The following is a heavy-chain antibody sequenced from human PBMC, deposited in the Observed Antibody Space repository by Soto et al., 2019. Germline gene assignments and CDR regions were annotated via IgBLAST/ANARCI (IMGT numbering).Heavy chain of an antibody. D-gene: IGHD2-2*02. CDR3: ARDGFRQLLYSPYYYYGMDV. Sequence: ASVKVSCKASGYTFTSYGISWVRQAPGQGLEWMGWISAYNGNTNYAQKLQGRVTMTTDTSTSTAYMELRSLRSDDTAVYYCARDGFRQLLYSPYYYYGMDVWGQGTTVTVSS. CDR2: ISAYNGNT. V-gene: IGHV1-18*04. CDR1: GYTFTSYG. J-gene: IGHJ6*02.